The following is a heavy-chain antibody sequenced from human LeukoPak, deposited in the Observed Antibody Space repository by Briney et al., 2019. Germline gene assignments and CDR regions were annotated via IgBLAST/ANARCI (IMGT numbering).Heavy chain of an antibody. D-gene: IGHD3-22*01. J-gene: IGHJ4*02. CDR3: ARHTYYDSSAYYFSYFDY. V-gene: IGHV4-38-2*02. Sequence: SETLSLTCTVSENSITSDYYWAWIRQPPGKGLEWIGSIYHSGSTYYNPSLKSRVTTSVDTSKNQFSLKLSSVTAADTAVYYCARHTYYDSSAYYFSYFDYWGQGTLVTVSS. CDR2: IYHSGST. CDR1: ENSITSDYY.